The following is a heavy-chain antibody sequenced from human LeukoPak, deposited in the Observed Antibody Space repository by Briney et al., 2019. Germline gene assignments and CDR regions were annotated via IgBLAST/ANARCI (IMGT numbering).Heavy chain of an antibody. D-gene: IGHD2-15*01. V-gene: IGHV1-24*01. CDR2: FDPEDGET. CDR1: GYTLTELS. CDR3: ATGPPSDRYCSGGSCYPTIYYYGMDV. J-gene: IGHJ6*02. Sequence: GASVKVSCKVSGYTLTELSMHWVRQAPGKGLEWMGGFDPEDGETIYAQKFQGRVTMTEDTSTDTAYMELSSLRSEDTAVYYCATGPPSDRYCSGGSCYPTIYYYGMDVWGQGTTVTVSS.